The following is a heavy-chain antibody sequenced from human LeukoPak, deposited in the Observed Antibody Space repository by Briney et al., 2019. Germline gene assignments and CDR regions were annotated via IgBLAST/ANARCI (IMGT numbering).Heavy chain of an antibody. J-gene: IGHJ4*02. V-gene: IGHV3-21*01. D-gene: IGHD6-13*01. CDR1: GFTLSSNS. Sequence: GGSLRLSCTVSGFTLSSNSMSWVRQAQGKGMEWVSSISSSSRDTYSADSVKGRFTISRDNANNSLYLQMNSLRAEDTAVYYCAISSVAAAAAFDYWGQGTLVTVSS. CDR2: ISSSSRDT. CDR3: AISSVAAAAAFDY.